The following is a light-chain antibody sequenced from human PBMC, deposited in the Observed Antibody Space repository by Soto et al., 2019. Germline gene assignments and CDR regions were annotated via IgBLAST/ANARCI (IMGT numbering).Light chain of an antibody. CDR2: AAS. V-gene: IGKV1-39*01. J-gene: IGKJ1*01. CDR1: QSISSY. CDR3: QQSYSTPRT. Sequence: DIQMTQSPSSLSSSVGDRVTITCRASQSISSYLNWYQQKPGKAPKLLIYAASSLQSGVPSRFSRSGSGTDFTLTISSLQPEDVATYYCQQSYSTPRTFGQGTKVELK.